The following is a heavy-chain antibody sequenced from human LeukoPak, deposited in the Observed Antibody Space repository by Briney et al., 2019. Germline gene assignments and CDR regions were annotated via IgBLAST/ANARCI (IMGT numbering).Heavy chain of an antibody. CDR2: INYSGST. CDR1: GGSISSSSYY. CDR3: ARQVSTSCYSN. D-gene: IGHD2-2*01. Sequence: SETLSLTCTVSGGSISSSSYYWGWFRQPPGKGLEWIATINYSGSTYYNLSLKSRVTMSVDTSKNQFSLRLSSVTAADTAVYYCARQVSTSCYSNWGQGILVTVSS. J-gene: IGHJ4*02. V-gene: IGHV4-39*01.